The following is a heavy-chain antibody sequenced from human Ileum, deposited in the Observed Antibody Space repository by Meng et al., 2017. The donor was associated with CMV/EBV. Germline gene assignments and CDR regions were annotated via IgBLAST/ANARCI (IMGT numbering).Heavy chain of an antibody. CDR1: GFTFSSYE. D-gene: IGHD3-16*02. Sequence: GESLKISCAASGFTFSSYEMNWVRQAPGKGLEWVSHISASGYTTLYADSVKGRFTVSRDNTKNSVYLQMDSLRDGDTANYYCARKGWNYREGFDMWGQGTTVTVSS. CDR3: ARKGWNYREGFDM. V-gene: IGHV3-48*03. CDR2: ISASGYTT. J-gene: IGHJ3*02.